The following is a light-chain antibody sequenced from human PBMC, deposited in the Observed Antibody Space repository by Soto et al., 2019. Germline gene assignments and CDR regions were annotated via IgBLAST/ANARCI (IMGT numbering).Light chain of an antibody. V-gene: IGKV3-15*01. Sequence: EIVMTQSPATLSVSPGERATLSCRASQSVNTNLAWYQQKPGQAPRLLISDASTRATGIPARFSGSGSGTDFTLTISSLEPEDFALYYCQQHINWPLTFGGGTKVDIK. J-gene: IGKJ4*01. CDR2: DAS. CDR3: QQHINWPLT. CDR1: QSVNTN.